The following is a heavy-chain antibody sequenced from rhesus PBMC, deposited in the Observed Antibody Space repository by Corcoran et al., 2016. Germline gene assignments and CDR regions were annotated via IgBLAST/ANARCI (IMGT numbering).Heavy chain of an antibody. Sequence: QVQLQESGPGLVKPLETLSLTCAVSGGSISSNYWSWIRQPPGKGLEGIAYIFGSDSTPDYNPSLRSRVTLTEDTSKNLISLKMSSVTAADTAVYYCAREGSGNSLAVWGRGVLVAVSS. D-gene: IGHD2-21*01. CDR2: IFGSDSTP. CDR3: AREGSGNSLAV. CDR1: GGSISSNY. J-gene: IGHJ5-2*02. V-gene: IGHV4S11*01.